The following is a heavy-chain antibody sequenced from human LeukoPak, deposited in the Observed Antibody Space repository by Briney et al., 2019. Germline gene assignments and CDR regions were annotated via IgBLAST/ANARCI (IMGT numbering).Heavy chain of an antibody. CDR2: ISWNSGSI. J-gene: IGHJ4*02. CDR1: KFTFDDYA. V-gene: IGHV3-9*01. CDR3: ARDLLLYFGEVTMAFDY. D-gene: IGHD3-10*01. Sequence: GGSLRLSCAASKFTFDDYAMHWVRQAPGKGLEWVSGISWNSGSIVYADSVKGRFTISRDNAQNSLSLQMNSLRAEDTAVYYCARDLLLYFGEVTMAFDYWGLGTLVTVSS.